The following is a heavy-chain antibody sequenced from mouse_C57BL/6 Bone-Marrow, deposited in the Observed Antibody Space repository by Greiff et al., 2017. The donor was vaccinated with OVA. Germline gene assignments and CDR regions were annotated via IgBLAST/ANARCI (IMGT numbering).Heavy chain of an antibody. CDR3: ARNAYYSNYDYYAMDY. J-gene: IGHJ4*01. V-gene: IGHV3-6*01. Sequence: EVHLVESGPGLVKPSKSLSLTCSVTGYSITSGYYWNWIRQFPGNKLEWMGYISYDGSNNYNPSLKNRISITRDTSKNQFFLKLNSVTTEDTATYYCARNAYYSNYDYYAMDYWGQGTSVTVSS. D-gene: IGHD2-5*01. CDR2: ISYDGSN. CDR1: GYSITSGYY.